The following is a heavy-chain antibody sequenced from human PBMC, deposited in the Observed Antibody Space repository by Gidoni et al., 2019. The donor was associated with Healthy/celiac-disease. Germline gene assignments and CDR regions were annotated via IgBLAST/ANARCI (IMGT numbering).Heavy chain of an antibody. V-gene: IGHV3-23*01. D-gene: IGHD6-6*01. CDR2: ISGSGGST. CDR3: ARQSSSFYMDV. CDR1: GFTFSSYA. J-gene: IGHJ6*03. Sequence: EVQLLESGGVLVQPGGPLSLSCPASGFTFSSYAMSWVRQAPGRGLEWVSAISGSGGSTYYADSVKGRFTISRDNSKNTLYLQMNSLRAEDTAVYYCARQSSSFYMDVWGKGTTVTVSS.